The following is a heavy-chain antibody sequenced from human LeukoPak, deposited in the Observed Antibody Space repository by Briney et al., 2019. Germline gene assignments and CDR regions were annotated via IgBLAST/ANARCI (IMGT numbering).Heavy chain of an antibody. CDR3: ARVLPRITMVRGLSFRSLDWFDP. CDR1: GYTFTSYG. D-gene: IGHD3-10*01. V-gene: IGHV1-18*01. Sequence: ASVKVSCKASGYTFTSYGISWVRQAPGQGLDWLGWISTYNGNTNYAQKLQGRVTMTTDTSTSTAYMELRSLRSDDTAVYYCARVLPRITMVRGLSFRSLDWFDPWGQGTLVTVSS. CDR2: ISTYNGNT. J-gene: IGHJ5*02.